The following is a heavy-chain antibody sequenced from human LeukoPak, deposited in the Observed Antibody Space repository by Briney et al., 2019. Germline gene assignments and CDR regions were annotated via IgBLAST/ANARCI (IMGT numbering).Heavy chain of an antibody. CDR1: GYTFTGYY. CDR2: INPNSGGT. Sequence: ASVKVSCKASGYTFTGYYMHWVRQAPGQGLEWMGWINPNSGGTNYAQKFQGRVTMTRDTSISTAYMELSRPRSDDTAVYYCARAQYNWNYSSGYWGQGTLVTVSS. CDR3: ARAQYNWNYSSGY. V-gene: IGHV1-2*02. J-gene: IGHJ4*02. D-gene: IGHD1-7*01.